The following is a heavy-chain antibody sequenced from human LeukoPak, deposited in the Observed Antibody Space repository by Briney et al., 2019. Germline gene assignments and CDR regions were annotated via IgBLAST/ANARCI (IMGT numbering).Heavy chain of an antibody. V-gene: IGHV3-23*01. J-gene: IGHJ3*02. D-gene: IGHD4-17*01. CDR2: ISGGGGST. CDR1: GFTFGSYA. Sequence: GGSLTLSCAASGFTFGSYAMRWVRQPAGRGREWVSSISGGGGSTYYADSGQGRFTISRDNSKNTLYLQMNSLRAEDTAVYYCAKVIEDDCGDYGHHDAFAIWGQGTMVTVSS. CDR3: AKVIEDDCGDYGHHDAFAI.